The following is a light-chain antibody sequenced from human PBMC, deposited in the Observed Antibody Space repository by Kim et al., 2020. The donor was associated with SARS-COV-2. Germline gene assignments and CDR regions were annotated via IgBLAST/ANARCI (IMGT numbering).Light chain of an antibody. J-gene: IGLJ1*01. V-gene: IGLV3-1*01. CDR2: QDS. CDR1: KLGDKY. CDR3: QAWDSRSYV. Sequence: VSPGQTAFITCSGDKLGDKYAFWYQQKPGQSPVLVIYQDSKRPSGIPERFSGSNSGNTATLTISGTQAMDEADYYCQAWDSRSYVFGTGTKVTVL.